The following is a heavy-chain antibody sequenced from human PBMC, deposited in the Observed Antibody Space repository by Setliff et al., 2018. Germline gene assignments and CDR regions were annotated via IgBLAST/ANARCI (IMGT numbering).Heavy chain of an antibody. D-gene: IGHD3-3*01. CDR2: INHSGST. CDR3: ARRATYYNFWSGYYFDY. J-gene: IGHJ4*02. Sequence: SETLSLTCAVYGGSFSGYYWSWIRQPPGKGLEWIGEINHSGSTNYNPSLKSRVTISVDTSKNQFSLKLSSVTAADTAVYYCARRATYYNFWSGYYFDYWGQGTLVTVSS. V-gene: IGHV4-34*01. CDR1: GGSFSGYY.